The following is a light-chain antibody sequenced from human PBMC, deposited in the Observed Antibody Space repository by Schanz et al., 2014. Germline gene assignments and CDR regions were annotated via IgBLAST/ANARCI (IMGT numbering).Light chain of an antibody. J-gene: IGLJ3*02. Sequence: QSVLSQPPSASGTPGQRATISCSGSTSNIGSHTVSWYQHLPGTAPKLLIYSDNQRPSGVPDRFSGSKSGTSASLAISGLRSEDEADYYCAAWDDSLSGLWVFGGGTKLTVL. V-gene: IGLV1-44*01. CDR2: SDN. CDR1: TSNIGSHT. CDR3: AAWDDSLSGLWV.